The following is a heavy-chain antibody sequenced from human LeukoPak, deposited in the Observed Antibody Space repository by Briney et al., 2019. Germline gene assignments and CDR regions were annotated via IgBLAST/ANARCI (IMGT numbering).Heavy chain of an antibody. Sequence: GGSLRLSCAASGFTFSSYAMTWVRQAPGKGLEWVSTISRDGGTTYYPDSVKGRFTISRDNSKNTLYLQMNSLRAEDTAVYYCAKARGLGIVGAHFDYWGQGTLVTVSS. J-gene: IGHJ4*02. CDR1: GFTFSSYA. CDR2: ISRDGGTT. CDR3: AKARGLGIVGAHFDY. V-gene: IGHV3-23*01. D-gene: IGHD1-26*01.